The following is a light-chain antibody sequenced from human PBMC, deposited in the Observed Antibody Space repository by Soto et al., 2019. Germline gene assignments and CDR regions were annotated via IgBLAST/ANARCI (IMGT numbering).Light chain of an antibody. J-gene: IGKJ4*01. Sequence: DAVLIQSPLSLPATPGEPASISCRSSQSLLHSNGYNYLDWYLQKPGQSPQLLIYLGSNRASGVPDRFSGSGSGTDFTLKISRVEAEDVGVYFCAQGLQIPLTFGGGTKVDI. CDR3: AQGLQIPLT. CDR1: QSLLHSNGYNY. V-gene: IGKV2-28*01. CDR2: LGS.